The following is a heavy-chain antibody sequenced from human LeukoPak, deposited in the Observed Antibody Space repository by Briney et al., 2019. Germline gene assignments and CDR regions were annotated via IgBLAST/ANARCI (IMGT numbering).Heavy chain of an antibody. CDR3: AREGDFWFGIDY. D-gene: IGHD3-3*01. V-gene: IGHV3-66*02. CDR1: GFTFSSYG. J-gene: IGHJ4*02. Sequence: AGGSLRLSCAASGFTFSSYGMNWVRQAPGKGLEWVSVIYSGGSTYYADSVKGRFTISRDNSKNTLYLQMNSLRAEDTAVYYCAREGDFWFGIDYWGQGTLVTVSS. CDR2: IYSGGST.